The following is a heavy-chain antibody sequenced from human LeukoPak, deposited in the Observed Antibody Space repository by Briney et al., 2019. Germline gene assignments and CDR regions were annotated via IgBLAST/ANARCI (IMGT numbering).Heavy chain of an antibody. Sequence: GGSLRLSCVASGFIVSNNYMSWVRQAPGKGLEWVANIKTDGSEKYHVDSVKGRFTISRDNAKNSLYLQMNSLRAEDTAVYYCARDYTGYFPWGQGTLVIVSS. J-gene: IGHJ5*02. CDR2: IKTDGSEK. CDR3: ARDYTGYFP. V-gene: IGHV3-7*03. D-gene: IGHD3-9*01. CDR1: GFIVSNNY.